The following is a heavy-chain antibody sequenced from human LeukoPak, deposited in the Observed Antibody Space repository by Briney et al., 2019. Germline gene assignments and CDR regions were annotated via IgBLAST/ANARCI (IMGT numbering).Heavy chain of an antibody. CDR3: AVYCSSTSCYTRGDAFDI. Sequence: GASVKVSCKASGYTFTSYDINWVRQATGQGLEWMGWMNPNSGNTGYAQKFQGRVTMTTDTSTSTAYMELRSLRSDDTAVYYCAVYCSSTSCYTRGDAFDIWGQGTMVTVSS. CDR2: MNPNSGNT. V-gene: IGHV1-8*01. CDR1: GYTFTSYD. J-gene: IGHJ3*02. D-gene: IGHD2-2*02.